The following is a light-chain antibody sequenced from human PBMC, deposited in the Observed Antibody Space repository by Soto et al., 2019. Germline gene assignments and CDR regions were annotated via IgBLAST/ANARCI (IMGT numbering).Light chain of an antibody. V-gene: IGLV2-8*01. CDR2: EVS. Sequence: QSVLTQPPSASGSPGQSVTISCIGTSSDVGGYNYVSWYQQHPGKAPKLMIYEVSKRPSGFPDRFSGSKSGNTASLTVSGLQAEDEADYYCSSYAASNNFGVFGGGTKLTV. J-gene: IGLJ2*01. CDR1: SSDVGGYNY. CDR3: SSYAASNNFGV.